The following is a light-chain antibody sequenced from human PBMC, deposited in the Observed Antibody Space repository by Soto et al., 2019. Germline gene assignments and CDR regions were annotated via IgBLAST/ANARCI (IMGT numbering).Light chain of an antibody. Sequence: IPMTPSPSSLSASLVDRFIISCGASQSVSSYLNWYQQKPGKVPKLLIYAAFSLQSGVPSRFSGSGSGTDFTLTISSLQPEDFATYYCQQTYGTPWTFGQGTKVDIK. CDR3: QQTYGTPWT. V-gene: IGKV1-39*01. CDR2: AAF. J-gene: IGKJ1*01. CDR1: QSVSSY.